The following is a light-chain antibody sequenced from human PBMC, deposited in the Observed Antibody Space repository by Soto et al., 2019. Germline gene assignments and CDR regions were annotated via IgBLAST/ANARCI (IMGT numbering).Light chain of an antibody. V-gene: IGKV1-27*01. CDR3: EKYNSAPQT. J-gene: IGKJ1*01. Sequence: DIQMTQSPSSLSASVGDRVAITCRATQGITNYLAWYQQKPGKVPKLLISGASTLQSGVPSRFSGSGSGTDFTLTISSLQPEDVATYYCEKYNSAPQTFGQGTKVDI. CDR1: QGITNY. CDR2: GAS.